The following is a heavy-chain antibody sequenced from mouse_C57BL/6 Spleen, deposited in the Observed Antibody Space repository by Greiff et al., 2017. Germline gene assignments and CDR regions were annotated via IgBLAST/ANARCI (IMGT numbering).Heavy chain of an antibody. CDR1: GYTFTSYW. CDR3: ARGGAAQATYDY. J-gene: IGHJ2*01. CDR2: IHPNSGST. D-gene: IGHD3-2*02. Sequence: VQLQQPGAELVKPGASVKLSCKASGYTFTSYWMHWVKQRPGQGLEWIGMIHPNSGSTNYNEKFKSKATLTVDKSSSTAYMQLSSLTSEDSAVYYCARGGAAQATYDYWGQGTTLTVSS. V-gene: IGHV1-64*01.